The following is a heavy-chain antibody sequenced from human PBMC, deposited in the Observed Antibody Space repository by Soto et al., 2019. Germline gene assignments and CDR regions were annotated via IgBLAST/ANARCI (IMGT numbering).Heavy chain of an antibody. V-gene: IGHV3-30*18. Sequence: QVQLVESGGGVVQPGRSPRLYCAASGITFRNFGMRWVRQAPGKGLEWVAAISSDGSDKYYSDSVKGRFTISRDNSKNKLFLQMNSLRVEDTAVYYGAKGTVVARQDLDYWSQGTLVTVSS. J-gene: IGHJ4*02. CDR1: GITFRNFG. CDR2: ISSDGSDK. D-gene: IGHD2-15*01. CDR3: AKGTVVARQDLDY.